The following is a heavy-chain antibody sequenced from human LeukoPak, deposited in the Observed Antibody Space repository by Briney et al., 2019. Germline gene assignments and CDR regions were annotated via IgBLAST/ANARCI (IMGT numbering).Heavy chain of an antibody. CDR3: TRHMSGNDAFDI. J-gene: IGHJ3*02. V-gene: IGHV1-2*02. Sequence: ASVKVSCKASGYMFTGYYMHWVRQAPGQGLEWMGWINPNTGGTNYAQKSQGRVTMTRDTSISTAYMDLSRLRFDDTAVYYCTRHMSGNDAFDISGQGTLVTVSS. CDR2: INPNTGGT. CDR1: GYMFTGYY. D-gene: IGHD3-3*01.